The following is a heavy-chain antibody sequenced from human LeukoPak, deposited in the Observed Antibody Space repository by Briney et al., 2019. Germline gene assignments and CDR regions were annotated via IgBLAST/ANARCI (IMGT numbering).Heavy chain of an antibody. J-gene: IGHJ4*02. D-gene: IGHD3-3*01. CDR2: ITSSSSTI. CDR3: ARDRPGVGSIYDY. CDR1: GSTFSGYT. V-gene: IGHV3-48*04. Sequence: GGSLRLSCAASGSTFSGYTMNWVRQAPGKGLEWVSYITSSSSTIYYADSVKGRFTISRDNAKNSLYLQMNSLRAEDTAVYYCARDRPGVGSIYDYWGQGTLVTVSS.